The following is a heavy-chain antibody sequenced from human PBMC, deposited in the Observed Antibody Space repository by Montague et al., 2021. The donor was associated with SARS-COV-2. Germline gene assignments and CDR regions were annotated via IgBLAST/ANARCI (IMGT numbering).Heavy chain of an antibody. D-gene: IGHD2/OR15-2a*01. J-gene: IGHJ3*02. CDR2: ISYDGSNK. CDR1: GFTFSSYA. CDR3: ASELLGAFDI. V-gene: IGHV3-30-3*01. Sequence: SLRLSCAASGFTFSSYAMHWVRQAPGKGLEWVAVISYDGSNKYYADSVKGRFTISRDNSENTLYLQMSSLRAEDTAVYYCASELLGAFDIWGQGTMVTVSS.